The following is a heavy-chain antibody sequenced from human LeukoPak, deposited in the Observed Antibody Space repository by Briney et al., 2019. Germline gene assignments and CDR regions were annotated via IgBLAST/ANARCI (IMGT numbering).Heavy chain of an antibody. V-gene: IGHV3-23*01. Sequence: GGSLRLSCSASGFTFSTYGMSWVRQSPGKGLEWVISISGSGSTTFHADSVKGRFTISRDNSKNMLYLQMTSLRAEDTAVYCCAKGTSTYSSGSFDYWGRGTLVTVSS. J-gene: IGHJ4*02. D-gene: IGHD6-19*01. CDR1: GFTFSTYG. CDR2: ISGSGSTT. CDR3: AKGTSTYSSGSFDY.